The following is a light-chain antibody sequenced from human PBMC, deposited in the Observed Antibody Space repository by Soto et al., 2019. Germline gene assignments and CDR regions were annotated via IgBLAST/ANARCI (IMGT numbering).Light chain of an antibody. J-gene: IGLJ1*01. V-gene: IGLV2-23*01. Sequence: QSALTKPAAVSGSPGESSTISCTGTSSDNGSYNLVSWFQQLPGKVPKLIIYEGTKRPSGVSDRFSGSKSGYTASLTISGLQAEDAPDYYSFSFAGTTLYVFGPGTTATVL. CDR2: EGT. CDR1: SSDNGSYNL. CDR3: FSFAGTTLYV.